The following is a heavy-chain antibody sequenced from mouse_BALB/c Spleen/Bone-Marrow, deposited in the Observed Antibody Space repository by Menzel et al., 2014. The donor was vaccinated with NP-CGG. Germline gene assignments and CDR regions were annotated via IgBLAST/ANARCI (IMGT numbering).Heavy chain of an antibody. D-gene: IGHD3-1*01. Sequence: VQLQQSGPELVKPGASVKISCKASGYSFTGYYMHWVKQSHVKSLEWIGRINPYNGATSYNQNFKDKASLTVDKSSSTAYMELGSLTSEDSAVYYCARGGLDIMDYWGQGTSVTVSS. J-gene: IGHJ4*01. CDR3: ARGGLDIMDY. V-gene: IGHV1-31*01. CDR2: INPYNGAT. CDR1: GYSFTGYY.